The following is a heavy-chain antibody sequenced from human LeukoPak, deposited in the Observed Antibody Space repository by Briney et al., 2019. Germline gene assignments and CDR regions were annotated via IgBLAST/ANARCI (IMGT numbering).Heavy chain of an antibody. CDR1: GFTFSSYW. CDR3: ARDLAGPPQEAFDI. V-gene: IGHV3-74*01. Sequence: QPGGSLRLSCAASGFTFSSYWMHWVRQAPGKGLVWVSRINSDGSSTSYADSVKGRFTISRDNAKNSLYLQMNSLRADDTAVYYCARDLAGPPQEAFDIWGQGTMVTVSS. CDR2: INSDGSST. J-gene: IGHJ3*02.